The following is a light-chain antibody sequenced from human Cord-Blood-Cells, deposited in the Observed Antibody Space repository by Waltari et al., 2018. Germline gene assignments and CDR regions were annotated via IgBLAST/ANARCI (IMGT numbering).Light chain of an antibody. J-gene: IGLJ1*01. V-gene: IGLV2-14*01. CDR3: SSYTSSSTLV. CDR2: EVS. Sequence: QSALTQPASVSGSPGQSITISCTGTSSDVGGYNYVSWYQQHPGKAPKLTIYEVSKRPSRVSHRFASSKSGNTASLTIAGLQAEDEADYYCSSYTSSSTLVFGTGTKVTVL. CDR1: SSDVGGYNY.